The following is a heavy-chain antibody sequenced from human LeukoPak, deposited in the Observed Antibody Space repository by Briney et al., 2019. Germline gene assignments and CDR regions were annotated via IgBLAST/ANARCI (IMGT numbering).Heavy chain of an antibody. CDR2: ISGSGGST. D-gene: IGHD3-9*01. CDR3: AKGYYDILTGYYSPFDY. CDR1: GFTFSSYA. V-gene: IGHV3-23*01. J-gene: IGHJ4*02. Sequence: GGSLRLSCAASGFTFSSYAMSWVRQAPGQGLEWVSAISGSGGSTYYADSVKGRFTISRDNSKNTLYLQMNSLRAEATAVYYCAKGYYDILTGYYSPFDYWGQGTLVTVSS.